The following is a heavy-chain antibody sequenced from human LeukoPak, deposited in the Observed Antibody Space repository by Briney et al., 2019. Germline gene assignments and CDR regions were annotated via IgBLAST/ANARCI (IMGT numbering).Heavy chain of an antibody. D-gene: IGHD1-26*01. J-gene: IGHJ4*02. CDR2: INSNGGKT. CDR3: TRGGRSSGSYDPFYY. V-gene: IGHV3-64*01. Sequence: GSLRLSCAASGFTFSNYAMHWVRQAPGKGLEYVSAINSNGGKTYYANSVKGRFTISRDNSKNTLYLQMGSLRAEDMAVYYCTRGGRSSGSYDPFYYCGQGTLVTVSS. CDR1: GFTFSNYA.